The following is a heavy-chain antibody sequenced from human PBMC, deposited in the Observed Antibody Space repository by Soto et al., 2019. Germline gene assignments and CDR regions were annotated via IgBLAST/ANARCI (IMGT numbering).Heavy chain of an antibody. Sequence: PXATLSLTCTVSGASISYYYWTWIRQPEGKGLEWIGNIHNGGSTNYNPSLRSRVTISVDTSKNQFSLRLSSVTAADTAVYYCARDDSGGFGSYYYYGMDVWGQGTTVTVSS. J-gene: IGHJ6*02. CDR2: IHNGGST. D-gene: IGHD2-8*02. V-gene: IGHV4-59*01. CDR1: GASISYYY. CDR3: ARDDSGGFGSYYYYGMDV.